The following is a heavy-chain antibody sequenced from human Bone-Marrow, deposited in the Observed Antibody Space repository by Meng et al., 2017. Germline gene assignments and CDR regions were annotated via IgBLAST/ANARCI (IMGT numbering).Heavy chain of an antibody. Sequence: GESLKISCAASGFTFSSYAMHWVRQAPGKGLEWVAVISYDGSNKYYADSVKGRFTISRDNAKNSLYLQMNSLRAEDTAVYYCAREQIWFGELTMFSYFDYWGQGTLVTVSS. D-gene: IGHD3-10*01. CDR3: AREQIWFGELTMFSYFDY. CDR1: GFTFSSYA. J-gene: IGHJ4*02. CDR2: ISYDGSNK. V-gene: IGHV3-30*04.